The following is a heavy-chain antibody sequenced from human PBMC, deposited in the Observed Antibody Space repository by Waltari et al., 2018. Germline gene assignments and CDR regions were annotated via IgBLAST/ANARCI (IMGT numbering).Heavy chain of an antibody. Sequence: QVQLQQWGAGLLKPSETLSLTCAVYGRSFSGYYWSWIRQTPGKGLGWIGEINHSGSTKYNPSLKSRVTISVDTSKNQFSLKLSSVTAADTAVYYCARKRGYSYSSGWYSPGHYYYGMDVWGQGTTVTVSS. D-gene: IGHD6-19*01. CDR2: INHSGST. CDR3: ARKRGYSYSSGWYSPGHYYYGMDV. CDR1: GRSFSGYY. V-gene: IGHV4-34*01. J-gene: IGHJ6*02.